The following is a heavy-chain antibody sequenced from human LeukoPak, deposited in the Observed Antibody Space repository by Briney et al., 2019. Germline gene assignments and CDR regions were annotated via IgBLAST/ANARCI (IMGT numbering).Heavy chain of an antibody. J-gene: IGHJ4*02. Sequence: ASVKVSCKASGYTFSAYCMHWVRQAPGQGLEWMGWINPRSGGTNYAQQFQGRVTMTRDPSISTAYMELSRLRSDDTAVYYCARGSTLRGDSPYFLDYWGQGTLVTVSS. CDR1: GYTFSAYC. CDR3: ARGSTLRGDSPYFLDY. V-gene: IGHV1-2*02. D-gene: IGHD3-10*01. CDR2: INPRSGGT.